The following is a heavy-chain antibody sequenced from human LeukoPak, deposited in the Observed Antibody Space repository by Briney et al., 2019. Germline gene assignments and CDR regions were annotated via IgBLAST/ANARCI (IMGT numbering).Heavy chain of an antibody. CDR3: AREHRVAGQAVAACDP. CDR2: INPDGSDI. J-gene: IGHJ5*02. CDR1: GFTFSDHW. Sequence: GGSLRLSCAASGFTFSDHWMHWARQAPGKGLVWVSRINPDGSDISYADSVKGRFTISRDNAQNTLFLQMNSLTTEDSAVYFCAREHRVAGQAVAACDPWGQGALVTVSS. V-gene: IGHV3-74*01. D-gene: IGHD6-19*01.